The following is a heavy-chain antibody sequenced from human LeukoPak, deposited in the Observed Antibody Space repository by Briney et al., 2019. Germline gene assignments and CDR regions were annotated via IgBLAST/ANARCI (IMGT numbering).Heavy chain of an antibody. Sequence: SETLSLTCTVSGGSIGLYYWAWLRQPPGKGREGIGYIFHTGSTNYNPSLKSRLTISVDTSRNQFSLRLSSVTAADTAVYYCARHQHAGREHYYGIDVWGQGTTVSVSS. J-gene: IGHJ6*02. CDR3: ARHQHAGREHYYGIDV. V-gene: IGHV4-59*08. CDR2: IFHTGST. CDR1: GGSIGLYY. D-gene: IGHD1-26*01.